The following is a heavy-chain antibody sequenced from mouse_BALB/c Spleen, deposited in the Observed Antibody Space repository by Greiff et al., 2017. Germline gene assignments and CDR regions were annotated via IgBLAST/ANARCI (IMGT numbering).Heavy chain of an antibody. J-gene: IGHJ2*01. CDR1: GYTFTDYA. Sequence: QVQLQQSGAELVRPGVSVKISCKGSGYTFTDYAMHWVKQSHAKSLEWIGVISTYYGDASYNQKFKGKATMTVDKSSSTAYMELARLTSEDSAIYYCASPYGSSLSFDYWGQGTTLTVSS. V-gene: IGHV1S137*01. CDR2: ISTYYGDA. CDR3: ASPYGSSLSFDY. D-gene: IGHD1-1*01.